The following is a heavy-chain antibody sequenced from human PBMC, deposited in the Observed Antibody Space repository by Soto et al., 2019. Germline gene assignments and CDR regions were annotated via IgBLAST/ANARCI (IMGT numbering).Heavy chain of an antibody. CDR1: DGSISSGHYY. Sequence: QVQLQESGPGLVKPSQTLSLTCTVSDGSISSGHYYWSWIRQPPGTGLEWIGYIYYSGSTYYNPYLASRVTISVDTSKNQFCLPLSSVTAADTAVYYCARADSSGYCYFDSGGQGTLVTVSS. J-gene: IGHJ4*02. V-gene: IGHV4-30-4*01. CDR3: ARADSSGYCYFDS. D-gene: IGHD3-22*01. CDR2: IYYSGST.